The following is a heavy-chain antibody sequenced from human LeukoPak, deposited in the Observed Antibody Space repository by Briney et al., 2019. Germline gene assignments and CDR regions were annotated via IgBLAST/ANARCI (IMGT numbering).Heavy chain of an antibody. Sequence: GGSLRLSCVASGFSFDICAMSWVRQAPGKGPEWVSSIGGPTETFYAGSVKGRFTISRDNSKNTLYLEMNSLRAEDTAVYYCAKDDFGSVDHWGQGALVTISS. J-gene: IGHJ4*02. CDR3: AKDDFGSVDH. CDR2: IGGPTET. V-gene: IGHV3-23*01. CDR1: GFSFDICA. D-gene: IGHD3-3*01.